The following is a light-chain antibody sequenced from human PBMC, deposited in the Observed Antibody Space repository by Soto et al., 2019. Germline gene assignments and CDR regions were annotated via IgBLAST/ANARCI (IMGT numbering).Light chain of an antibody. CDR3: QQYYGSSRT. CDR2: GAS. Sequence: DIQMTQSPSTLSASVGDRVTITCRASQNIGPLLAWYQQKPGKAPNLLIHGASYLQRGVPSTFSGSGYGTEFTLTISSLQPDDVATYYCQQYYGSSRTFGQGTKVDIK. J-gene: IGKJ1*01. CDR1: QNIGPL. V-gene: IGKV1-5*03.